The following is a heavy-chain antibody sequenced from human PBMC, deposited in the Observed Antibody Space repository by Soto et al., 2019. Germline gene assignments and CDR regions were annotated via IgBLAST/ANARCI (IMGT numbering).Heavy chain of an antibody. V-gene: IGHV3-11*03. CDR3: ASCYGDYVRYFQH. CDR2: ISSSSSYT. CDR1: GVTFSYYY. D-gene: IGHD4-17*01. J-gene: IGHJ1*01. Sequence: PGGSLRLSCAASGVTFSYYYRSWIRQAPGKGLEWVSYISSSSSYTNYADSVKGRVTISRDTAKNSLYLQMNTLRAEDTAVYYCASCYGDYVRYFQHWGQGTLVTVSS.